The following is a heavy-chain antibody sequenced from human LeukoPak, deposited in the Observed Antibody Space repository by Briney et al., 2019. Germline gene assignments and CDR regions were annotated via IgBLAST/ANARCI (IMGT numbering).Heavy chain of an antibody. Sequence: GGSLRLSCAASGFTFSSYGMHWDRQAPGKGLEWVAVISYDGSNKYYADSVKGRFTISRDNSKNTLYLQMNSLRAEDTAVYYCAKDELDYFDYWGQGTLVTVSS. CDR3: AKDELDYFDY. CDR2: ISYDGSNK. J-gene: IGHJ4*02. V-gene: IGHV3-30*18. CDR1: GFTFSSYG.